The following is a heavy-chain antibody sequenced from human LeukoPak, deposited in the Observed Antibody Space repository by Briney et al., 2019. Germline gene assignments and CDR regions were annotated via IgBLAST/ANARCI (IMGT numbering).Heavy chain of an antibody. CDR2: MNPNSGNT. CDR3: ARGDGYIVY. D-gene: IGHD5-24*01. V-gene: IGHV1-8*03. CDR1: GYTFTNYG. Sequence: ASVKVPCKTSGYTFTNYGLSWVRQAPGQGLEWMGWMNPNSGNTGYAQKSQGRVTITRNTSVSTAYMELSSLRSEDTAVYYCARGDGYIVYWGQGTLVTVSS. J-gene: IGHJ4*02.